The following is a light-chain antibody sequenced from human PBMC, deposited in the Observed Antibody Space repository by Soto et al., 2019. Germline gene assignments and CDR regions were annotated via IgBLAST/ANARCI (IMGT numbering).Light chain of an antibody. CDR1: QSISSY. Sequence: DIQMTQSPSSLSASVGDRVTITCRASQSISSYLIWYQQKVGKAPKLLIYAASSWQTGVPSRFSGSGSGTDFTLTISSLQPEDCATYYCQQSYTTPSTFGGGTQVEVK. CDR2: AAS. V-gene: IGKV1-39*01. J-gene: IGKJ4*01. CDR3: QQSYTTPST.